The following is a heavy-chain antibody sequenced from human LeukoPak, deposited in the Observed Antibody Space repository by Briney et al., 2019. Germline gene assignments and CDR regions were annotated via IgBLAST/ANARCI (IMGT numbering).Heavy chain of an antibody. J-gene: IGHJ3*01. Sequence: PVASVKVSCKASGYTFTGYYMHWVRQAPGQGLEWMGWINPNSGGTNYAQSFQGRVTMTRDTSISTAYMEMSRLRSDDTAVYYCVSHLPYYYDSRGDYAHVWGQGTRVAVSS. V-gene: IGHV1-2*02. CDR2: INPNSGGT. CDR1: GYTFTGYY. CDR3: VSHLPYYYDSRGDYAHV. D-gene: IGHD3-22*01.